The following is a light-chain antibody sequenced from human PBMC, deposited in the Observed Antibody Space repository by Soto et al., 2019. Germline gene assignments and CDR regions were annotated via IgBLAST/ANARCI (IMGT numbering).Light chain of an antibody. CDR1: QTVANNA. J-gene: IGKJ1*01. V-gene: IGKV3-20*01. CDR3: QQYGDSRT. CDR2: GAS. Sequence: ETVMTQSPATLSVSPGERATLSCRASQTVANNALAWYQQKPGQAPRLLIFGASSRATAIPDRFSGSGSGTDFTLSISRLEPEDFAVYYCQQYGDSRTFGQGTKVNIK.